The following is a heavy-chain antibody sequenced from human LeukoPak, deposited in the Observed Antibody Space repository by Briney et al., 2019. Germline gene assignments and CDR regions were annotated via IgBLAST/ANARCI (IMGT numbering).Heavy chain of an antibody. D-gene: IGHD3-22*01. J-gene: IGHJ3*01. CDR3: ARRPRDTSGYYLGAFEA. CDR1: GFTFNIYA. CDR2: IGASGADT. Sequence: GGSLRLSCVASGFTFNIYAMSWVRQAPGKGLEWVSAIGASGADTYYADSVKGRFTISRDNAKNTLYLHMTSLGAEDTAVYFCARRPRDTSGYYLGAFEAWGQGTTVTVSS. V-gene: IGHV3-23*01.